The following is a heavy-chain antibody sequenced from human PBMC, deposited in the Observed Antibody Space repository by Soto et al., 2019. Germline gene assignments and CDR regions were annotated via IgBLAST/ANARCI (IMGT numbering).Heavy chain of an antibody. D-gene: IGHD6-13*01. CDR1: GFTFRSFT. V-gene: IGHV3-21*01. CDR2: ISSNSAYI. J-gene: IGHJ5*02. CDR3: TRDASRDSSARGWFDP. Sequence: GGSLRLSCAASGFTFRSFTMNWVRQAPGKGLEWVSTISSNSAYIYYTDALRVRFTISRDNAKNSLHLQMNSLRAEDTAVYYCTRDASRDSSARGWFDPWGPGTLVTVSS.